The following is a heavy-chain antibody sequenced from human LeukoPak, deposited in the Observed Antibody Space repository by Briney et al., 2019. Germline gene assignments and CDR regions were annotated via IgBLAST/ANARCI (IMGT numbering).Heavy chain of an antibody. CDR3: ARRPASSWYNS. D-gene: IGHD6-13*01. V-gene: IGHV4-39*01. CDR2: IYYIATT. Sequence: SETLSLTCTVSGGSTNSNMDYWGWIRQPPGTPLEFIVNIYYIATTYYNPSLKSRVSISIDTSKNQFSLRLTSVTAADTAVYYWARRPASSWYNSWGQGTLVTVSS. CDR1: GGSTNSNMDY. J-gene: IGHJ5*02.